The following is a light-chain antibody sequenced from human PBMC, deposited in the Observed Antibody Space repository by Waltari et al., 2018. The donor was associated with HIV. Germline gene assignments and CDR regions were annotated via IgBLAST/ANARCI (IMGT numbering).Light chain of an antibody. CDR1: NSNVGSNY. CDR2: RDS. J-gene: IGLJ2*01. V-gene: IGLV1-47*01. Sequence: QSVLTQPPSASEIPGQRVTISCTGGNSNVGSNYVYWYQQVPGTAPKLLVYRDSQRQSGVPDQFTGSKSGTSASLAISGLRSEDEADYYCATWDDSLNGVLLGGGTKLTVL. CDR3: ATWDDSLNGVL.